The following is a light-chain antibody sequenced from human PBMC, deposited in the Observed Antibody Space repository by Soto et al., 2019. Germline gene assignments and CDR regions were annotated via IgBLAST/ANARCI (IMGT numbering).Light chain of an antibody. Sequence: EVVLTQSPGTLSLSPEERATLSCRASETVNRNYLAWYQQKPGQAPRLLIYGASSRAAGIPDRFSRSGSGTDFTLTISRLEPDDFAVYYCQQYGGSPQTFGQGTKVEIK. J-gene: IGKJ1*01. V-gene: IGKV3-20*01. CDR1: ETVNRNY. CDR2: GAS. CDR3: QQYGGSPQT.